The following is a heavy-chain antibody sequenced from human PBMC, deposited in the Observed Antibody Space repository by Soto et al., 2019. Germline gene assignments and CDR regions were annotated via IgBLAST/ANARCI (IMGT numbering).Heavy chain of an antibody. D-gene: IGHD3-3*01. CDR2: ISTSVDKT. CDR1: GFTFGIYA. CDR3: AKPLYDGGVVACGMDV. V-gene: IGHV3-23*01. Sequence: GGSLRLSCAASGFTFGIYAISWVRQAPGKGLEWLASISTSVDKTYYADSVEGRFTLCRNKSTNPLYRQTNSLRGDHPAVYYCAKPLYDGGVVACGMDVWGQGTTVTVSS. J-gene: IGHJ6*02.